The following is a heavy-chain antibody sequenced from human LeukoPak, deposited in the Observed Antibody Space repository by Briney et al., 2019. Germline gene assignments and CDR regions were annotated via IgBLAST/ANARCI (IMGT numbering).Heavy chain of an antibody. D-gene: IGHD3-10*01. J-gene: IGHJ4*02. CDR2: ISVTGSTT. V-gene: IGHV3-23*01. CDR1: GFTFSSYA. Sequence: HPGGSLRLSCAASGFTFSSYAMNWVRQAPGKGLEWVSGISVTGSTTYYADSVKGRLTISRDNSKSTPYLHMTSLRVEDTAVYYWEKSGFGDTLPFDYGGRGPLATASS. CDR3: EKSGFGDTLPFDY.